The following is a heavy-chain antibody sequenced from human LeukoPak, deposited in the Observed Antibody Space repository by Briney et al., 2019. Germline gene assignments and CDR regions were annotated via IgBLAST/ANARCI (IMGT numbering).Heavy chain of an antibody. CDR3: ARLTTVTTDALNYYYGMDV. Sequence: ASVKVSCKASGYTFTSYGISWVRQAPGQGLEWMGWISAYNGNTNYAQKLQGRVTMTTDTSTSTAYVELRSLRSDDTAVYYCARLTTVTTDALNYYYGMDVWGQGTTVTVSS. CDR1: GYTFTSYG. J-gene: IGHJ6*02. CDR2: ISAYNGNT. V-gene: IGHV1-18*01. D-gene: IGHD4-17*01.